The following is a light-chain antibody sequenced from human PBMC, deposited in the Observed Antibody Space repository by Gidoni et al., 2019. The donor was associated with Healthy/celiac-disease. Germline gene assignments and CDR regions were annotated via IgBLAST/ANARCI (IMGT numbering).Light chain of an antibody. CDR1: QSVSSSY. J-gene: IGKJ4*01. CDR2: GAS. V-gene: IGKV3-20*01. Sequence: EIVLTQSPGTLSLSPGERATLSCRASQSVSSSYLAWYQQKPGQAPRLLIYGASSRATGIPDRFSGSGSGTDFTLTLSRLEPEDFAVYSCQQYGSSPLTFGGGTKVEIK. CDR3: QQYGSSPLT.